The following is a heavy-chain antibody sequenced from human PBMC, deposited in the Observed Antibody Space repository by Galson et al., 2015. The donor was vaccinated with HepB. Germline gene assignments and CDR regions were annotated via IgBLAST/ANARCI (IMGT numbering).Heavy chain of an antibody. Sequence: SLRLSCAASGFTFSSYSMNWVRQAPGKGLEWVSYISSSSSTIYYADSVKGRFTISRDNAKNSLYLQMNSLRAEDTAVYYCARGAYGGNRARAPEIFDYWGQGTLVTVSS. V-gene: IGHV3-48*04. CDR2: ISSSSSTI. D-gene: IGHD4-23*01. J-gene: IGHJ4*02. CDR3: ARGAYGGNRARAPEIFDY. CDR1: GFTFSSYS.